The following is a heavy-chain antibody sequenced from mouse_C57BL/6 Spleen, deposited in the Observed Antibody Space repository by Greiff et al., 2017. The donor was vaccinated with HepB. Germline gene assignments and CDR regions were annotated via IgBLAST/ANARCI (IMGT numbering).Heavy chain of an antibody. Sequence: QVQLQQPGAELVRPGSSVKLSCKASGYTFTSYWMHWVKQRPIQGLEWIGNIDPSDSETHYNQKFKDKATLTVDKSSSTAYMQLSSLTSEDSAVYYCARQGNWNFYDGYYHYAMDYWGQGTSVTVSS. V-gene: IGHV1-52*01. CDR1: GYTFTSYW. CDR3: ARQGNWNFYDGYYHYAMDY. D-gene: IGHD2-3*01. J-gene: IGHJ4*01. CDR2: IDPSDSET.